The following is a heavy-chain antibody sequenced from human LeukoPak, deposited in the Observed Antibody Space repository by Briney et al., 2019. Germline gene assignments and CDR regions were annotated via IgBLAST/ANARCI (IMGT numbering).Heavy chain of an antibody. CDR1: GYSFPNYW. CDR3: ARGPYAYTSSATLGSYNWFDP. Sequence: GESLKISCKGSGYSFPNYWNGWVRQMPGKGLEWMGIIYPGDTHTRYSPSFRDQVTISVDKSISTAYLQWSSLKASDTAMYYCARGPYAYTSSATLGSYNWFDPWGQGSLVTVSS. CDR2: IYPGDTHT. J-gene: IGHJ5*02. D-gene: IGHD2-2*02. V-gene: IGHV5-51*01.